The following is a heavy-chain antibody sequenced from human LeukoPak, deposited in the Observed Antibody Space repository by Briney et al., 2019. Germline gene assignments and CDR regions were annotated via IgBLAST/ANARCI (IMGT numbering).Heavy chain of an antibody. V-gene: IGHV4-59*01. D-gene: IGHD4/OR15-4a*01. Sequence: SETLSLTCTVSGGSISSYYWNWIRQPPGRGLEWIGYIYYSGNTNYNPSLKSRVTISVDTSKKQFSQRLSSVTAADTAVYYCARGDTTGSNYFDPWGQGTLVIVSS. J-gene: IGHJ5*02. CDR1: GGSISSYY. CDR3: ARGDTTGSNYFDP. CDR2: IYYSGNT.